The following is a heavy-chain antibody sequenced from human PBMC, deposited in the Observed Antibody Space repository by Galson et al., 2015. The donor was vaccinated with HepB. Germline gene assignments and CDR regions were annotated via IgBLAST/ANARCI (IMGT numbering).Heavy chain of an antibody. Sequence: SLRLSCAASGFTFSSYSMNWVRQAPGKGLEWVSYISSSSSTIYYADSVKGRFTISRDNAKNSLYLQMNSLRADDTAVYYCARDGGKVVIPPDYWGQGTLVTVSS. CDR3: ARDGGKVVIPPDY. D-gene: IGHD4-23*01. J-gene: IGHJ4*02. CDR2: ISSSSSTI. V-gene: IGHV3-48*04. CDR1: GFTFSSYS.